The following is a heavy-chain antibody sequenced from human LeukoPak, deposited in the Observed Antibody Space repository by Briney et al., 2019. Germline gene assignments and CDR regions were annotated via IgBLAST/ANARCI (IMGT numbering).Heavy chain of an antibody. V-gene: IGHV4-59*01. CDR1: GGFITAYY. CDR2: VYYSGST. D-gene: IGHD7-27*01. J-gene: IGHJ4*02. CDR3: ASNTGTVFDY. Sequence: PSETLSLTCTVPGGFITAYYWSWIRQPPGKGLEWIGYVYYSGSTEYNPSLRSRVTISLEMSKHQFSLNLTSVTAADTAVYYCASNTGTVFDYWGQGALVTVSS.